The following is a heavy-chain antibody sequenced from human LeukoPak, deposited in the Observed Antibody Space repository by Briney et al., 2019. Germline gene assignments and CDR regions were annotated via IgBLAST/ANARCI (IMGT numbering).Heavy chain of an antibody. CDR1: GGSFSGYY. D-gene: IGHD3-10*01. V-gene: IGHV4-34*01. Sequence: SETLSLTCAVYGGSFSGYYWSWIRQPPGKGLEWIGEINHSGSTNYNPSLKSRVTISVDTSKNQFSLKLSSVTAADTAVYYCARAVHRITMVRGVIIYFDYWGQGTLVTVSS. CDR2: INHSGST. J-gene: IGHJ4*02. CDR3: ARAVHRITMVRGVIIYFDY.